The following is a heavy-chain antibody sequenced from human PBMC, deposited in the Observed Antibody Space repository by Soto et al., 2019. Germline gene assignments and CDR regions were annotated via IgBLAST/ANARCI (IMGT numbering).Heavy chain of an antibody. J-gene: IGHJ4*02. D-gene: IGHD5-12*01. V-gene: IGHV4-59*08. Sequence: TMSLTCTVSIGAIASSSWRWIRQAKRKGLEWIGYIYYSGSTNYNPSLKSRVTISVDTSKNQFSLKLSSVTAADTAVYYCARQTRDGYTNQGTYYFDYWGQGTLVTVS. CDR1: IGAIASSS. CDR2: IYYSGST. CDR3: ARQTRDGYTNQGTYYFDY.